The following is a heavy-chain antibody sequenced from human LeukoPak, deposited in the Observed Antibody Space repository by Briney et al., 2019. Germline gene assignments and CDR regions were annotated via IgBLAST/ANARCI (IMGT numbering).Heavy chain of an antibody. J-gene: IGHJ6*03. CDR1: GFTFSSYW. D-gene: IGHD6-19*01. V-gene: IGHV3-7*01. Sequence: PGGSLRLSCAASGFTFSSYWMSWVRQAPGKGLEWVANIKQDGSEKYYVDSVKGRFTISRDNAKNSLYLQMNSLRAEDTAVYYCARAVANIETGVYHNYMDVWGRGTTVTVSS. CDR3: ARAVANIETGVYHNYMDV. CDR2: IKQDGSEK.